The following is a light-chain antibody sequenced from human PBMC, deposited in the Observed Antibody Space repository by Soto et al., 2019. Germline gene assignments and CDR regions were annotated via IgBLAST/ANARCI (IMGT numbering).Light chain of an antibody. V-gene: IGKV3-11*01. Sequence: EIVLTQSLATLSLSPGERATLSCRASQSVSSYLAWYQQKPGQAPRLLIYDASNRATGIPARFSGSGSGTDFTLTIGSLEPEDFAVYYCQQRSNWPLSSFGQGTRLEIK. CDR1: QSVSSY. CDR3: QQRSNWPLSS. CDR2: DAS. J-gene: IGKJ5*01.